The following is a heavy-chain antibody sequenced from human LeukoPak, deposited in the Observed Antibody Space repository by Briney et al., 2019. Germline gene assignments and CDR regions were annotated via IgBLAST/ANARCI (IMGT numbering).Heavy chain of an antibody. Sequence: PGRSLRLSCAGSGFTFRAYDMHWVRQAPAKGLEWVAVTSKDGNIKIYTDSLKGRFTISRDNSKNTLYLEMSNLRVDDTAVYYCARDYRSGAPDYLDSWGQGTLVTVSS. CDR1: GFTFRAYD. J-gene: IGHJ4*02. V-gene: IGHV3-30-3*01. CDR2: TSKDGNIK. D-gene: IGHD1-14*01. CDR3: ARDYRSGAPDYLDS.